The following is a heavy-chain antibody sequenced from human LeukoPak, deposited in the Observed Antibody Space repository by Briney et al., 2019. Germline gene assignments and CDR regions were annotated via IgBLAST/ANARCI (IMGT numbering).Heavy chain of an antibody. CDR3: ARGRGFWSGYRQFDP. Sequence: SETLSLTCAVYGGSFSGYYWSWIRQPPGKGLEWIGETNHSGSTNYNPSLKSRVTISVDTSKNQFSLKLSSVTAADTAVYYCARGRGFWSGYRQFDPWGQGTLVTVSS. D-gene: IGHD3-3*01. V-gene: IGHV4-34*01. J-gene: IGHJ5*02. CDR2: TNHSGST. CDR1: GGSFSGYY.